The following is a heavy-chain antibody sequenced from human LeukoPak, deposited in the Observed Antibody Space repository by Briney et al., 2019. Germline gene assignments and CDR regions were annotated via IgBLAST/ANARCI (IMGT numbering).Heavy chain of an antibody. CDR3: ARDSGSYYPFRY. Sequence: GGSLRLSCAASGFTFSSYEMNWVRQAPGKGLEWVSYISSGGNTIYYADSVKGRFTISRDSAKNSLYLQMNSLRAEDTAVYYCARDSGSYYPFRYWGQGTLVTVSS. D-gene: IGHD3-10*01. CDR2: ISSGGNTI. J-gene: IGHJ4*02. CDR1: GFTFSSYE. V-gene: IGHV3-48*03.